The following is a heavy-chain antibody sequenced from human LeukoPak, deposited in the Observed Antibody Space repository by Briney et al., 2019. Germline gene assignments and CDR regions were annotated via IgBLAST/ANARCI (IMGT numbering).Heavy chain of an antibody. Sequence: GGSLRLSCAASGFTFSSSSMKWVRQAPGKGLEWVSSISSSSSYIYYADSVKGRFTISRDNAKNSLYLQMNSLRAEDTAVYYCASGVSDYDFWSGYYNYAFDIWGQGTMVTVSS. D-gene: IGHD3-3*01. V-gene: IGHV3-21*01. CDR3: ASGVSDYDFWSGYYNYAFDI. CDR1: GFTFSSSS. CDR2: ISSSSSYI. J-gene: IGHJ3*02.